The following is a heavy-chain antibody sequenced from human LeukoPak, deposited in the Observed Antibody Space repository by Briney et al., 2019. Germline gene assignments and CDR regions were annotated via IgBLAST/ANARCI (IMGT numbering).Heavy chain of an antibody. V-gene: IGHV3-30*02. Sequence: GGSLRLSCAGSGFSFSSYGMHWVRQAPGKGLEWMAFIRSDGSNKYYADSVRGRLTISRDNSKNTLYLQMNSLRAEDTAVYYCARILDSAWGELGYWGQGTLVTVSS. D-gene: IGHD6-19*01. J-gene: IGHJ4*02. CDR2: IRSDGSNK. CDR1: GFSFSSYG. CDR3: ARILDSAWGELGY.